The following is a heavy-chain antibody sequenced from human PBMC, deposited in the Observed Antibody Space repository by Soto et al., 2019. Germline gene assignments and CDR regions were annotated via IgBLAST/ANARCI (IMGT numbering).Heavy chain of an antibody. V-gene: IGHV4-59*12. CDR2: IYYSGST. D-gene: IGHD3-22*01. CDR3: ARYYYDSSGYDGMDV. Sequence: PSETLSLTCTVSGGSISSYYWSWIRQPPGKGLEWIGYIYYSGSTNYNPSLKSRVTVSRDTAKNSLYLQMSGLRDEDRAVYYCARYYYDSSGYDGMDVWGQGTTVTVSS. J-gene: IGHJ6*02. CDR1: GGSISSYY.